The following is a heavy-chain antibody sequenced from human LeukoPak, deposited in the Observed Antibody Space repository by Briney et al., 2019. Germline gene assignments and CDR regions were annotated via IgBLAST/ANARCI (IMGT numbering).Heavy chain of an antibody. J-gene: IGHJ4*02. V-gene: IGHV3-30-3*01. CDR1: GFTFSSYA. CDR2: ISYDGSNK. Sequence: GGSLRLSCAASGFTFSSYAMHWVRQAPGKGLEWVAVISYDGSNKYYADSVKGRFTISRDNSKNTLYLQMNSLRAEDTAVYYRARDRSPYSSSSDGYFDYWGQGTLVTVSS. CDR3: ARDRSPYSSSSDGYFDY. D-gene: IGHD6-6*01.